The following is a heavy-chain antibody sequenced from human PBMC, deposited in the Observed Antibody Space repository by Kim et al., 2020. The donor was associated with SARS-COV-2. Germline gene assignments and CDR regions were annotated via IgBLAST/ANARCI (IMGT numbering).Heavy chain of an antibody. CDR2: YPCDSDT. CDR3: ARIGDY. D-gene: IGHD2-15*01. Sequence: YPCDSDTIYSPSVQGQVTISTDKSISTAYLQWSSLKASDTAMYYCARIGDYWGQGTLVTVSS. J-gene: IGHJ4*02. V-gene: IGHV5-51*01.